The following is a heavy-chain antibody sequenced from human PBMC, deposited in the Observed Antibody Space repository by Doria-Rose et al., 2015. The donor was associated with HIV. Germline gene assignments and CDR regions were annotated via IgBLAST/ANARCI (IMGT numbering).Heavy chain of an antibody. D-gene: IGHD6-13*01. CDR1: GVSLSSPGMG. Sequence: QITLKECGPVLVKPTETLTLTCTVSGVSLSSPGMGVSWIRQPPGKALGWLANIFSDDERSYKTSLKSRLTISRGTSKSQVVLTMTDMDPVDTATYYCARIKSSRWYHKYYFDFWGQGTLVIVSA. CDR3: ARIKSSRWYHKYYFDF. V-gene: IGHV2-26*01. CDR2: IFSDDER. J-gene: IGHJ4*02.